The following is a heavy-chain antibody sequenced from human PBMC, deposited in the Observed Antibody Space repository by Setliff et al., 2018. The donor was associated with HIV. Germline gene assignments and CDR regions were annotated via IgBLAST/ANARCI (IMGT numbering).Heavy chain of an antibody. CDR3: ASGGAALYFDN. D-gene: IGHD3-10*01. J-gene: IGHJ4*02. Sequence: ASVKVSCKASGYTFNDNYIHWVRQAPGQGLEWMGRINPKSGGTSYAQKCQDRVTMTRDTSTSTAYLELSSLRSEDTAAYYCASGGAALYFDNWGQGTLVTVSS. CDR2: INPKSGGT. CDR1: GYTFNDNY. V-gene: IGHV1-2*06.